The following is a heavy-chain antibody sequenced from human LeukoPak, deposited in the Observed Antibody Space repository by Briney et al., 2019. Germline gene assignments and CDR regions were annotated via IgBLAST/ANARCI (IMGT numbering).Heavy chain of an antibody. V-gene: IGHV3-33*01. CDR2: VWHDGNNK. D-gene: IGHD5-18*01. CDR3: VREEKDTTSEYFHH. CDR1: GFTFSSYA. Sequence: GRSLRLSCAASGFTFSSYAMHWARQAPGKGLEWVAVVWHDGNNKYYADSVKGRFTVSRDNSKNTLDLQMSSLRAEDTAVYYCVREEKDTTSEYFHHWGQGTLVTVSS. J-gene: IGHJ1*01.